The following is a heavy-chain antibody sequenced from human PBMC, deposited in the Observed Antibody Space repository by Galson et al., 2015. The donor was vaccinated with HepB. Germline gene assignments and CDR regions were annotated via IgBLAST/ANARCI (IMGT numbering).Heavy chain of an antibody. Sequence: SLRLSCATSGFTFSSFNMHWVRQAPGKGLEWISHISGRDSISYYADSVKGRFTISRDNSKNTLYLQLNSLRAEDTAVYYCAAHTADGESTFDYWGQGTLVTVSS. CDR3: AAHTADGESTFDY. CDR2: ISGRDSIS. V-gene: IGHV3-48*01. J-gene: IGHJ4*02. D-gene: IGHD4-17*01. CDR1: GFTFSSFN.